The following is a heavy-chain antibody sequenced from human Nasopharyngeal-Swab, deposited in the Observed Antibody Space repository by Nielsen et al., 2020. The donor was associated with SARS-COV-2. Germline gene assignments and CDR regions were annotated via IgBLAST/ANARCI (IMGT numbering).Heavy chain of an antibody. CDR1: GFTFDDYD. CDR2: ISWNSGSI. CDR3: AKAGGVAGEFYGMDV. J-gene: IGHJ6*02. D-gene: IGHD2-8*02. Sequence: SLKIYCAASGFTFDDYDMHWVRQAQGKGLEWVSGISWNSGSIGYADSVKGRFTISRDNAKNSLYLQMNSLRAEDTALYYCAKAGGVAGEFYGMDVWGQGTTVTVSS. V-gene: IGHV3-9*01.